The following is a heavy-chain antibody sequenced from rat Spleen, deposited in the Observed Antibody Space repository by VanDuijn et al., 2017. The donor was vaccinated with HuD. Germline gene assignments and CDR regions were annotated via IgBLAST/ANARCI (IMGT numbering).Heavy chain of an antibody. Sequence: EVQMVESGGGLVQPGRSLKLSCAASGFTFSDYGMAWVRQAPTKGLEWVATISSDGGRNFYRDSVKGRFTISRDNAKNTQYLQMDSLRSEDTATYYCARRHNTVAVIDYWGQGVMVPVSS. D-gene: IGHD4-1*01. CDR2: ISSDGGRN. CDR3: ARRHNTVAVIDY. CDR1: GFTFSDYG. J-gene: IGHJ2*01. V-gene: IGHV5-29*01.